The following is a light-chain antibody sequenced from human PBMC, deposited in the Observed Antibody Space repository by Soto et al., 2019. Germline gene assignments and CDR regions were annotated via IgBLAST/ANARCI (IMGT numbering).Light chain of an antibody. CDR2: KAS. CDR3: QQYNTSPWT. J-gene: IGKJ2*02. CDR1: QSISDW. V-gene: IGKV1-5*03. Sequence: DIQMTQSPSTLSAFVGDRVTITCLASQSISDWLAWYQQKPGKAPKLIIFKASTLESGVPSRFSGSGSGTEFTLTISSLQPDDFAIYSCQQYNTSPWTFGQGTKVDIK.